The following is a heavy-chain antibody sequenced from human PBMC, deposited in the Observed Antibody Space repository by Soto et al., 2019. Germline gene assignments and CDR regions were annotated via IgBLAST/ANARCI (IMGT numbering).Heavy chain of an antibody. Sequence: ASVKVSCKVSRYTLTELSMHWVRQAPGKGLEWMGGFDPEDGETIYAQKFQGRVTMTEDTSTDTAYMELSSLRSEDTAVYYCATGFGYCTNGVCYGYFDYWGQGTLVTVS. CDR2: FDPEDGET. CDR1: RYTLTELS. CDR3: ATGFGYCTNGVCYGYFDY. V-gene: IGHV1-24*01. D-gene: IGHD2-8*01. J-gene: IGHJ4*02.